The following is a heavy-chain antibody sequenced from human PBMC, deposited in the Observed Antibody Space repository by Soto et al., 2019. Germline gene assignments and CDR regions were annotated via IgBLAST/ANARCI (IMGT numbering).Heavy chain of an antibody. J-gene: IGHJ6*02. D-gene: IGHD3-10*01. CDR3: ANDRVYFYGSGSYWGPGYYYGMDV. CDR1: GFTFSSYS. V-gene: IGHV3-21*01. Sequence: GGSLRLSCAASGFTFSSYSMNWVRQAPGKGLKWVSSISSSSTAIFYGDSVKGRFIISRDNAENSLYLQMNSLRAEDMAVYYCANDRVYFYGSGSYWGPGYYYGMDVWGQGTTVTVSS. CDR2: ISSSSTAI.